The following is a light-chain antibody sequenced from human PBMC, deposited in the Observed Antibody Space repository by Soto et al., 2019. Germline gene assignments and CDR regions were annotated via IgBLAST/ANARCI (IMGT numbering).Light chain of an antibody. CDR3: LQDYNYPRT. CDR1: QGIGND. CDR2: AAS. Sequence: AIQMTQSPSSLSASIGDRVTITCRASQGIGNDLGWFQQKPGKAPKLLIYAASNLQGGVPSRFSGSASGTDFTLTISNLQPEDFATYYCLQDYNYPRTFGQGTKVEIK. J-gene: IGKJ1*01. V-gene: IGKV1-6*01.